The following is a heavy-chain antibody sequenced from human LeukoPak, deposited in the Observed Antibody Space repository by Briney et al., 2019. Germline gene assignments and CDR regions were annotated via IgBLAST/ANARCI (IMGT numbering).Heavy chain of an antibody. Sequence: PGGSLRLSCAASGFTFSSYSMNWVRQAPGKGLEWVSSISSSSSYIYYADSVKGRFTISRDNAKNSLYLQMNSLRAEDTAVYYCARVMSRIAAAAYQGFDHWGQGTPVTVSS. CDR2: ISSSSSYI. J-gene: IGHJ4*02. CDR3: ARVMSRIAAAAYQGFDH. D-gene: IGHD6-13*01. V-gene: IGHV3-21*01. CDR1: GFTFSSYS.